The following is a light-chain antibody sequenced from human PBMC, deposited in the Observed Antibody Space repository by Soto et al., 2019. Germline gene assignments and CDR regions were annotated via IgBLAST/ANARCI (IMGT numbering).Light chain of an antibody. CDR3: QQYVSSPVT. CDR2: GSS. J-gene: IGKJ3*01. Sequence: EIVLTQSPGTLSLSPGERATLSCWASQSISSNYLAWYQQKPGQAPRLLISGSSIRATGIPKRFSGSASGTNFTLTISSLEPEDFAVFYCQQYVSSPVTFGPGTKVDFK. CDR1: QSISSNY. V-gene: IGKV3-20*01.